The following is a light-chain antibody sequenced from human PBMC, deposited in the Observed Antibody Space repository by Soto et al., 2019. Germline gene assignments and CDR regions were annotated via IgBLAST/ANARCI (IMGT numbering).Light chain of an antibody. V-gene: IGKV3-20*01. J-gene: IGKJ5*01. CDR1: QRVXXSY. CDR3: QQYGSSPLVT. CDR2: GAS. Sequence: PGEXATLXCRASQRVXXSYLAWYQRKPGLAPRLLIYGASSRATGVPDRFSGSXXGTXXXXTISRLEPEDFAVYYCQQYGSSPLVTFGQGTRLEXK.